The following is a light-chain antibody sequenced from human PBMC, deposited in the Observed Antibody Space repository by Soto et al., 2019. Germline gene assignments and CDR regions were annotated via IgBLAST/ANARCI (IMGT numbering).Light chain of an antibody. V-gene: IGKV1-5*03. CDR2: KAS. J-gene: IGKJ1*01. CDR3: QQYNTYPWT. Sequence: DIPMTQSPSTLSASVRDRVTITCRASQSINSWLAWYQQKPGKAPKLLIYKASSLESGVPSRFSGSGSGTEFTLTISSLQPDDFATYYCQQYNTYPWTFGQGTKVEIK. CDR1: QSINSW.